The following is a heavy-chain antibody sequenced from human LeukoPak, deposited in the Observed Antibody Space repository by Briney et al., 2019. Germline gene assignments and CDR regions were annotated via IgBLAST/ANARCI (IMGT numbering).Heavy chain of an antibody. CDR2: ISSSSSYI. J-gene: IGHJ4*02. V-gene: IGHV3-11*06. Sequence: GGSLRLSCVVSGFSFSDSYMTWIRQAPGKGLEWVSSISSSSSYIYYADSVKGRFTISRDNAKNSLYLQMNSLRAEDTAVYYCARDLSGGYNYYFDYWGQGTLVTVSS. CDR1: GFSFSDSY. CDR3: ARDLSGGYNYYFDY. D-gene: IGHD5-24*01.